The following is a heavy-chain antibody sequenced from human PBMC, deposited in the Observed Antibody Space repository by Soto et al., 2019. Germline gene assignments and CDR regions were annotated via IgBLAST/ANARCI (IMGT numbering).Heavy chain of an antibody. Sequence: ASVKVSCKASGYTFTSYGISWVRQAPGQGLEWMGWISAYNGNTNYAQKLQGRVTMTTDTSTSTAYVELRSLRSDDTAVYYCARDRYNWNDQSYYYGMDVWGQGTTVTVSS. J-gene: IGHJ6*02. D-gene: IGHD1-1*01. CDR3: ARDRYNWNDQSYYYGMDV. CDR2: ISAYNGNT. CDR1: GYTFTSYG. V-gene: IGHV1-18*01.